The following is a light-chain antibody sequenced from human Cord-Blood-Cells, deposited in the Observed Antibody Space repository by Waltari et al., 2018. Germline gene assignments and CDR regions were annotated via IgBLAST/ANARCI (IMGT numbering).Light chain of an antibody. Sequence: QSALTQPASVSGSPGQSTPISCPGTTSDVGGYHSASWYQQHPGKAPKLMIYDVSNRPSGVSNRFSGSKSGNTASLTISGLQAEDEADYYCSSYTSSSTLVFGGGTKLTVL. CDR3: SSYTSSSTLV. CDR1: TSDVGGYHS. V-gene: IGLV2-14*01. J-gene: IGLJ2*01. CDR2: DVS.